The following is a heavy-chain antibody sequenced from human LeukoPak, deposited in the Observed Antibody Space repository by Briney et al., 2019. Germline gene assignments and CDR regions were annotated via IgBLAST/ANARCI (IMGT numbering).Heavy chain of an antibody. Sequence: PSETLSLTCTVSGGSISSRSYYWGWIRQPPGKGLEWIGSIYYSESTYYNPSLKSRVTISVDTSKNQFSLKLRSVTAADTAVYYCARSYGSGSSQWGAFDIWGQGTMVTVSS. CDR2: IYYSEST. D-gene: IGHD3-10*01. J-gene: IGHJ3*02. CDR3: ARSYGSGSSQWGAFDI. CDR1: GGSISSRSYY. V-gene: IGHV4-39*01.